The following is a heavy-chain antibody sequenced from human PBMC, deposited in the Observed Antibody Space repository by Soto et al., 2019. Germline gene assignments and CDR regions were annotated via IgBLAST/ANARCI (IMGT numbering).Heavy chain of an antibody. CDR3: TMQRGGVVH. D-gene: IGHD6-25*01. Sequence: QVHLVQSGAEVKKPGASVKVSCKASGYSFTGNSMHWVRQAPGQGLEWMGWINPNNGGTNYAQKFKGTVNMAKDPSINTADMDLSRLRPDNTDVYYCTMQRGGVVHLGQGTLVTVSS. J-gene: IGHJ5*02. CDR1: GYSFTGNS. CDR2: INPNNGGT. V-gene: IGHV1-2*02.